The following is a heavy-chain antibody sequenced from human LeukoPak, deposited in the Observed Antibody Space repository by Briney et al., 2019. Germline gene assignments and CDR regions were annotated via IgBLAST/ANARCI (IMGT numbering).Heavy chain of an antibody. J-gene: IGHJ3*02. D-gene: IGHD1-26*01. Sequence: SVKVSCKASGYTFTSYGISWVRQAPGQGLEWMGWIIPIFGTANYAQKFQGRVTITADESTSTAYMELSSLRSEDTAVYYCARGRESDAFDIWGQGTMVTVSS. CDR2: IIPIFGTA. CDR1: GYTFTSYG. V-gene: IGHV1-69*13. CDR3: ARGRESDAFDI.